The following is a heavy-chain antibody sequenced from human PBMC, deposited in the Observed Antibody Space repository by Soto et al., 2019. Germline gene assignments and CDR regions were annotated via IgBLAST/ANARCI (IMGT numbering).Heavy chain of an antibody. CDR2: IRSKAYGGTT. CDR3: TRDSTVTSYYFDY. CDR1: GFTFGDYA. J-gene: IGHJ4*02. V-gene: IGHV3-49*03. Sequence: SLRLSCTASGFTFGDYAMSWFRQAPGKGLEWVGFIRSKAYGGTTEYAASVKGRFTISRDDSKSIAYLQMNSLKTEDTAVYYCTRDSTVTSYYFDYWGQGTLVTVSS. D-gene: IGHD4-17*01.